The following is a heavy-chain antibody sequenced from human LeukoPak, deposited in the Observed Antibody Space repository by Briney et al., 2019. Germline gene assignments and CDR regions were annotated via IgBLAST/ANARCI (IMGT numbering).Heavy chain of an antibody. D-gene: IGHD6-19*01. CDR3: ARGSGGWYNWFDP. V-gene: IGHV3-7*01. J-gene: IGHJ5*02. Sequence: PGGSLRLSCAASGFTFSSYWMSWVRQAPGKGLEWVANIKQDGSEKYYVDSVKGRFTISRDNAKNSLYLQMNSLRAEDTAVYYCARGSGGWYNWFDPWGQGTLVTVSS. CDR2: IKQDGSEK. CDR1: GFTFSSYW.